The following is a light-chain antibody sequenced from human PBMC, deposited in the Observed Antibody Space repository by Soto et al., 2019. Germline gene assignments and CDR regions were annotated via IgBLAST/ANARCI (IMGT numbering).Light chain of an antibody. V-gene: IGKV3-11*01. CDR1: QSVSSY. Sequence: IVLTQSPATLSLSPGERATLSCRASQSVSSYLAWYQQKPGQAPRLLIYDASNRATGIPARFSGSGSGTDFTLTISSQEPEDFAVYYCQQRSNWPPITFGQGTRLEIK. J-gene: IGKJ5*01. CDR3: QQRSNWPPIT. CDR2: DAS.